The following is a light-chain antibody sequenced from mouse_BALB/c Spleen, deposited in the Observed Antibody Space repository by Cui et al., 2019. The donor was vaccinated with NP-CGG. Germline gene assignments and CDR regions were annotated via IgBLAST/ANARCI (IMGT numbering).Light chain of an antibody. V-gene: IGLV1*01. Sequence: VVTGVSALTTSPGETVTLTCRSSTGAVTTSNYANWVQEKPDHLFTGLIGGTNNRTPGVPARFSGSLIGDKAALTITGAQTEDEAIYFCALWYSNHWVFGGGTKLTVL. J-gene: IGLJ1*01. CDR2: GTN. CDR1: TGAVTTSNY. CDR3: ALWYSNHWV.